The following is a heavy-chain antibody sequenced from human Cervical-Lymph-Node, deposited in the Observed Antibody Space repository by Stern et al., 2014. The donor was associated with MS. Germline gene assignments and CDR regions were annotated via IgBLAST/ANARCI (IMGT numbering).Heavy chain of an antibody. D-gene: IGHD1-1*01. CDR1: GYTFTAYY. J-gene: IGHJ6*02. Sequence: LVESGAEVKKPGESLRISCAASGYTFTAYYINWVRQMPGKGLEWMGTIAPSDSYIKYSPSFQGHVSISVDKSISTAYLQWGSLRASDTAMYYCARQYTTNWKGMDVWGQGTTVTVYS. V-gene: IGHV5-10-1*01. CDR3: ARQYTTNWKGMDV. CDR2: IAPSDSYI.